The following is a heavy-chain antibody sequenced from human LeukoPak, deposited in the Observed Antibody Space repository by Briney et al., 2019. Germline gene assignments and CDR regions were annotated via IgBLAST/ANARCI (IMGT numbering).Heavy chain of an antibody. V-gene: IGHV3-21*01. J-gene: IGHJ4*02. Sequence: GGSLRLSCAASEFTFSSYSMNWVRQAPGKGLEWVSSISSSSSYIYYADSVKGRFTISRDNAKNSLYLQMNSLRAEDTAVYYCARAYYGSGSYYVDYWGQGTLVTVSS. CDR2: ISSSSSYI. D-gene: IGHD3-10*01. CDR3: ARAYYGSGSYYVDY. CDR1: EFTFSSYS.